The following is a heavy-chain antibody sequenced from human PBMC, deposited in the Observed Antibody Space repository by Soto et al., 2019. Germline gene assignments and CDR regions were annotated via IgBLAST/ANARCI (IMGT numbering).Heavy chain of an antibody. CDR2: IYYSGST. Sequence: QLQLQESGPGLVKPSETLSLTCTVSGGSISSSSYYWGWIRQPPGKGLEWIGSIYYSGSTYYNPSLKSRVTISVDPAKNQFSRKLSSVTAADTAVYYWAGRIAARRGGGYYYYYMDVWGKGTTVTVSS. CDR1: GGSISSSSYY. D-gene: IGHD6-6*01. CDR3: AGRIAARRGGGYYYYYMDV. J-gene: IGHJ6*03. V-gene: IGHV4-39*01.